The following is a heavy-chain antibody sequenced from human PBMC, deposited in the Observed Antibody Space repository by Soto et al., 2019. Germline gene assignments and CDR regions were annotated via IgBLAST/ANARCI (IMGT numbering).Heavy chain of an antibody. D-gene: IGHD4-17*01. V-gene: IGHV1-69*13. J-gene: IGHJ4*02. CDR3: ARELDPYYGGNSLSLEY. Sequence: QVQLVQSGAEVKKPGSSVKVSCKASGGTFSTYGMNWVRLAPGQGLEWMGGIIPKFGTTNYAQKFQGRHTITAEESTNTAYIELKYLRSEDTAVYVCARELDPYYGGNSLSLEYWGQGTLVTVSS. CDR1: GGTFSTYG. CDR2: IIPKFGTT.